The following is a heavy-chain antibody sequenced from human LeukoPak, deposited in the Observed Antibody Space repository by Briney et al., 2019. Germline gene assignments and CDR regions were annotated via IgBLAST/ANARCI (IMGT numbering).Heavy chain of an antibody. CDR3: ARQMPYDYVWGSSTYFDY. V-gene: IGHV4-39*01. CDR2: IYYSGST. Sequence: PSETLSLTCTVSGGSISSSSYYWGWIRQPPGKGLEWIGSIYYSGSTYYNPSLKSRVTISVDRSKNQFSLKLSSVTAADTAVYYCARQMPYDYVWGSSTYFDYWGQGTLVTVSS. J-gene: IGHJ4*02. CDR1: GGSISSSSYY. D-gene: IGHD3-16*01.